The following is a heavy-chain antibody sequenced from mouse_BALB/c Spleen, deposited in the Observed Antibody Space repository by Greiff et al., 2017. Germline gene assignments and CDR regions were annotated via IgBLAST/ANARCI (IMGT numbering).Heavy chain of an antibody. CDR2: ISYSGST. Sequence: EVKLVESGPGLVKPSQSLSLTCTVTGYSITSDYAWNWIRQFPGNKLEWMGYISYSGSTSYNPSLKSRISITRDTSKNQFFLQLNSVTTEDTATYYCARETTAKGDFDVWGAGTTVTVSS. J-gene: IGHJ1*01. V-gene: IGHV3-2*02. CDR1: GYSITSDYA. CDR3: ARETTAKGDFDV. D-gene: IGHD1-2*01.